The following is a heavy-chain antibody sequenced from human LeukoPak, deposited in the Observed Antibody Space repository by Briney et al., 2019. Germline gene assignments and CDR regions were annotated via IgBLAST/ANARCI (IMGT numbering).Heavy chain of an antibody. CDR1: GYTFTSYD. J-gene: IGHJ3*02. Sequence: ASVKVSCKASGYTFTSYDINWVRQATGQGLEWMGWMNPNSGNTGYAQKFQGRVTMTRNTSISTAYMELSSLRSEDTAVYYCATFVYDSSGYSIADAFDIWGQGTMVTVS. CDR2: MNPNSGNT. CDR3: ATFVYDSSGYSIADAFDI. D-gene: IGHD3-22*01. V-gene: IGHV1-8*01.